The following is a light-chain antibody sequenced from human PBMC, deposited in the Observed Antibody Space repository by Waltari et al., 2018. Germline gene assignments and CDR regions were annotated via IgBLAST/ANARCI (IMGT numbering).Light chain of an antibody. V-gene: IGKV3-20*01. Sequence: EIVLTQSPDTLSLSPGEGDTLSCRASQSVSRDYLAWYQQKPGQAPRLLIYGASNRATGIPDLFSGSGSGTEFTLTINRLEPEDFAVYYCQQYSSSPWTFGQGTKVEIK. CDR1: QSVSRDY. J-gene: IGKJ1*01. CDR2: GAS. CDR3: QQYSSSPWT.